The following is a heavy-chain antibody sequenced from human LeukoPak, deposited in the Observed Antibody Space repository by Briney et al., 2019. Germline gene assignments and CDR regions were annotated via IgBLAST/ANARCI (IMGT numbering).Heavy chain of an antibody. Sequence: PGGSLRLSCAASGFTFSSYAMHWVRQAPGKGLEWVAVTSHDGSNKYYADSVKGRFTISRNNSKNTLSLLMNSLRAEDTAVYYCAKGLRRGGGSYYVFDAFDIWGQGTMVTVSS. CDR3: AKGLRRGGGSYYVFDAFDI. CDR1: GFTFSSYA. D-gene: IGHD1-26*01. V-gene: IGHV3-30*18. CDR2: TSHDGSNK. J-gene: IGHJ3*02.